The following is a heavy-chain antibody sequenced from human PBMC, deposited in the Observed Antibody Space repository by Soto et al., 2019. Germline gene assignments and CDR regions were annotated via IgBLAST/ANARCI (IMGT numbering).Heavy chain of an antibody. Sequence: HVQLLQSGGKLKKPGASVKVSCNTSGFTFNTYFISWVRQAPGQGLEWMGWISPYNGNTKYGEKFQGRVTMTTDTITRTAYMELRNLRIDDTAVYYCARDTSNSFDYWGQGTLVTVSS. CDR3: ARDTSNSFDY. CDR1: GFTFNTYF. J-gene: IGHJ4*02. D-gene: IGHD2-2*01. V-gene: IGHV1-18*01. CDR2: ISPYNGNT.